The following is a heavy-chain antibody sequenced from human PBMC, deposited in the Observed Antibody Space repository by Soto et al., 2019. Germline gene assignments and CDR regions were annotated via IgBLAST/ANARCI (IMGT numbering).Heavy chain of an antibody. CDR3: ARGIAPYYFDY. CDR2: INAGNGNT. V-gene: IGHV1-3*05. CDR1: GYTFTSYA. J-gene: IGHJ4*02. D-gene: IGHD6-13*01. Sequence: QVQLVQSGAEEKKPGASVKVSCKASGYTFTSYAMHWVRQAPGQRLEWMGWINAGNGNTKYSQKFQGRVTITRDTSXSXAXXXXSXXXXEDTAVXYXARGIAPYYFDYWGQGTLVTVSS.